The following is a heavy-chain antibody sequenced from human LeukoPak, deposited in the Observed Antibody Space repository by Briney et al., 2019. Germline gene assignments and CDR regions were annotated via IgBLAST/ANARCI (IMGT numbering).Heavy chain of an antibody. CDR2: INGGNGNT. CDR1: GYTFTSYA. V-gene: IGHV1-3*01. D-gene: IGHD1-7*01. CDR3: ARDDWNYKFTIHSYYYGMDV. Sequence: ALVKVSCKASGYTFTSYAMHWVRQAPGQRLEWMGWINGGNGNTRYSQKLQGRVTITRDASANTVYMELSSLRSGDTAVYYCARDDWNYKFTIHSYYYGMDVWGQGTTVTVSS. J-gene: IGHJ6*02.